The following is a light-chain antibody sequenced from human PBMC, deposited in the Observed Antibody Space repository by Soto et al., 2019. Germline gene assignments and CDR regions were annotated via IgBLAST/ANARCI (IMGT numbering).Light chain of an antibody. V-gene: IGLV2-8*01. CDR1: SSDVGGYNY. Sequence: QSVLTQPPSASGSAGQSVTISCTGTSSDVGGYNYVSWYQQHPGKAPKLMIYEVSKRPSGVPDRFSGSKSGNPASLTVSGLQAEDEADYYCSSYAGSNNVFGTGTKVTVL. CDR2: EVS. CDR3: SSYAGSNNV. J-gene: IGLJ1*01.